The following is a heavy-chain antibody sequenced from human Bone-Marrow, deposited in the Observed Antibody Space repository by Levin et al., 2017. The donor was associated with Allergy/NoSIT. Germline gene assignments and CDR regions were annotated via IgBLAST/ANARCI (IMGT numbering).Heavy chain of an antibody. V-gene: IGHV3-48*03. Sequence: GGSLRLSCTASGFTFNSYEMNWVRQAPGKGLQWVSYISSGGSTIYYADSVKGRFTISRDNAKNSLYLQMNSLRAEDTAVYYCARRYCSSTSCLFDYWGQGTLVTVSS. CDR3: ARRYCSSTSCLFDY. CDR2: ISSGGSTI. J-gene: IGHJ4*02. D-gene: IGHD2-2*01. CDR1: GFTFNSYE.